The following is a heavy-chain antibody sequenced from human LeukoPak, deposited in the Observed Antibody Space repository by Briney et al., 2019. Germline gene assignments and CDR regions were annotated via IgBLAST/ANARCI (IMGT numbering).Heavy chain of an antibody. Sequence: SETLSLTCAVSGYSIGSGHYWRWIRQPPGKGLEWIGSIHHSGSTYYNPSLKSRVIISVDTSKNQFSLKLSSVTAADTAIYYWGGGGGGGSTAYFAYWGQGTLVTVSS. CDR1: GYSIGSGHY. J-gene: IGHJ4*02. CDR2: IHHSGST. V-gene: IGHV4-38-2*01. CDR3: GGGGGGGSTAYFAY. D-gene: IGHD3-16*01.